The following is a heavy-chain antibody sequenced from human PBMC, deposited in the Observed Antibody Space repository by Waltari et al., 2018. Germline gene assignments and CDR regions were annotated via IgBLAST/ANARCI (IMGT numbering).Heavy chain of an antibody. CDR2: SNSDGRST. J-gene: IGHJ2*01. Sequence: QVAVKGLGGCSRSNSDGRSTSYAYAVKGRFTISIDNAKNTVYLQMNCLRAEDTAIYYCARGARRTTVTTGWWYFDLLGRGTLVTVSS. D-gene: IGHD4-17*01. V-gene: IGHV3-74*01. CDR3: ARGARRTTVTTGWWYFDL.